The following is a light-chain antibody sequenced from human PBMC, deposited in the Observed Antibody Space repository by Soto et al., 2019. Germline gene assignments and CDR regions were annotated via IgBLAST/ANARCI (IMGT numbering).Light chain of an antibody. CDR3: QQYGSSPQRT. CDR1: QSISSTS. V-gene: IGKV3-20*01. CDR2: GAS. J-gene: IGKJ1*01. Sequence: VVLTQSPGTLSVSPGERATLSCRASQSISSTSLAWYQQKPGQAPRLLIYGASTRATGIPDRFSGSGSGTDFTLTISRLEPEDFAVYYCQQYGSSPQRTFGQGTKV.